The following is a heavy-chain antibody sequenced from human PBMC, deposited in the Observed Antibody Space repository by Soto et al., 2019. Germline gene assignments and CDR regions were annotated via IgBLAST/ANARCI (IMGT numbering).Heavy chain of an antibody. CDR3: ARHGDPFSCDFWSGYYPVFDY. J-gene: IGHJ4*02. V-gene: IGHV4-39*01. CDR2: IYYSGST. D-gene: IGHD3-3*01. Sequence: QLQLQESGPGLVKPSETLSLTCTVSGGSISSSSYYWGWIRQPPGKGLEWIGSIYYSGSTYYNPALKSRVTISVDTSKNQFSLELSSVTAADTAVYYCARHGDPFSCDFWSGYYPVFDYWGQGTLVTVSS. CDR1: GGSISSSSYY.